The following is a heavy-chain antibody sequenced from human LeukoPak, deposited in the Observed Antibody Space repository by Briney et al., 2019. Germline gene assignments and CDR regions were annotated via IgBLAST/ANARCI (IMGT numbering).Heavy chain of an antibody. CDR1: GFTFSSYG. V-gene: IGHV3-30*18. D-gene: IGHD3-3*01. CDR2: ISNDGSNK. J-gene: IGHJ4*02. CDR3: AKELRFLEWFVFDY. Sequence: PGGSLRLSCAASGFTFSSYGMHWVRQTPGKGLEWVAVISNDGSNKYYADSVKGRFTISRDNSKNTLYLQMNSLRAEDTAVYYCAKELRFLEWFVFDYWGQGTLVTVSS.